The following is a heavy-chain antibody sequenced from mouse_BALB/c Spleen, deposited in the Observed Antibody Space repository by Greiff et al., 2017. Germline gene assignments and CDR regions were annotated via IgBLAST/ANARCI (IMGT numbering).Heavy chain of an antibody. CDR2: ISSGGSYT. J-gene: IGHJ4*01. CDR1: GFTFSSYT. V-gene: IGHV5-6-4*01. CDR3: TRVGNHPYYAMDY. D-gene: IGHD2-1*01. Sequence: EVKVEESGGGLVKPGGSLKLSCAASGFTFSSYTMSWVRQTPEKRLEWVATISSGGSYTYYPDSVKGRFTISRDNAKNTLYLQMSSLKSEDTAMYYCTRVGNHPYYAMDYWGQGTSVTVAS.